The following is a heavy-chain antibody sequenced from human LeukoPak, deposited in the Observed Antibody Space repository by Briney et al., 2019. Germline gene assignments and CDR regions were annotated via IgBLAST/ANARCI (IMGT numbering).Heavy chain of an antibody. V-gene: IGHV4-4*07. CDR1: GGSISSYY. CDR2: IYTSGST. Sequence: SETLSLTCTVSGGSISSYYWSWIRQPAGKGMEWIGRIYTSGSTNYNPSLKSRVTMSVDTSKNQFSLKLSSVTAADTAVYYCARAVGSGSFQTYYYYMDVWGKGTTVTISS. J-gene: IGHJ6*03. CDR3: ARAVGSGSFQTYYYYMDV. D-gene: IGHD3-10*01.